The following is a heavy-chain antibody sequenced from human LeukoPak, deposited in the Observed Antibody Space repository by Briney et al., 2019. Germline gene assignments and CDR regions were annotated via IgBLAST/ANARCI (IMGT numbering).Heavy chain of an antibody. CDR3: AKGIYSTGWSYFDY. CDR2: LSGSGITT. Sequence: GGSLRLSCAASGFTFRKSAMSWVRQAPGKGLEWVSTLSGSGITTYYADSVKGRFTISRDNSKNTLYLQMNSLRAEDTAVYYCAKGIYSTGWSYFDYWGHGTLVTVSS. V-gene: IGHV3-23*01. CDR1: GFTFRKSA. D-gene: IGHD6-19*01. J-gene: IGHJ4*01.